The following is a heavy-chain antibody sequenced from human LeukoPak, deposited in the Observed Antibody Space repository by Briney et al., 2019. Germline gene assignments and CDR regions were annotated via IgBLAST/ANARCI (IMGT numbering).Heavy chain of an antibody. CDR3: ARDRVQVIFGVVTYYFDY. D-gene: IGHD3-3*01. CDR2: IYYSGST. Sequence: PSETLSLTCTVSGGSISSYYWSWIRQPPGKGLEWIGYIYYSGSTNSNPSLKSRVTISVDTSKNQFSLNLNSVTAADAAVYYCARDRVQVIFGVVTYYFDYWGQGTLVTVPS. V-gene: IGHV4-59*01. CDR1: GGSISSYY. J-gene: IGHJ4*02.